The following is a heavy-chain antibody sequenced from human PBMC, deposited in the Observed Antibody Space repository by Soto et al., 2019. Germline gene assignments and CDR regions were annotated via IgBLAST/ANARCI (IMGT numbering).Heavy chain of an antibody. CDR2: IKQDGSEK. V-gene: IGHV3-7*01. CDR1: GFTFSSYW. D-gene: IGHD3-3*01. J-gene: IGHJ3*02. Sequence: GGSLRLSCAASGFTFSSYWMSWVRQAPGKGLEWVANIKQDGSEKYYVDSVKGRFTISRDNAKNSLYLQMNSLRAEDTAVYYCARDKGITIFGVVHNAFDIWGQGTMVTVSS. CDR3: ARDKGITIFGVVHNAFDI.